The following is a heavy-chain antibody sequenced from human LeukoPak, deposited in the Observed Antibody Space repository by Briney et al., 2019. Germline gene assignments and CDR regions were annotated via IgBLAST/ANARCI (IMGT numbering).Heavy chain of an antibody. D-gene: IGHD1-26*01. CDR2: IYYSGST. J-gene: IGHJ4*02. CDR3: ARGHRWELLH. Sequence: SETLSLTCTVSGGSISSSSYYWGWIRQPPGKGLEWIGSIYYSGSTYYNPSLKSRVTISVDTSKNQFSLKLSSVTAADTAVYYCARGHRWELLHWGQGTLVTVSS. V-gene: IGHV4-39*07. CDR1: GGSISSSSYY.